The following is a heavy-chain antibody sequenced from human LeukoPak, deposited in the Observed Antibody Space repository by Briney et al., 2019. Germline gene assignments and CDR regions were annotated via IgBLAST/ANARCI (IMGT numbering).Heavy chain of an antibody. V-gene: IGHV4-34*01. CDR2: INHSGST. D-gene: IGHD5-12*01. CDR3: ARKGRLSRGSSDY. Sequence: SETLSLTCAVYGGSFSGYNWSWIRQPPGKGLEWIGEINHSGSTNYNPSLKSRVTISVDTSKNQFSLKLSSVTAADTAVYYCARKGRLSRGSSDYWGQGTLVTVSS. J-gene: IGHJ4*02. CDR1: GGSFSGYN.